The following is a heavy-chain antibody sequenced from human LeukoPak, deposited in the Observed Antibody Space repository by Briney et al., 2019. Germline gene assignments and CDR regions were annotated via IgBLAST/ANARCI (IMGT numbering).Heavy chain of an antibody. Sequence: GASVKVSCKASGYTFTSYDINWVRQATGQGLEWMGWMNPNSGNTGYAQKFQGRVTITRNTSISTAYMELSSLRSEDTAVYYCAMGVTTSRGYYWGQGTLVTVSS. V-gene: IGHV1-8*03. CDR2: MNPNSGNT. J-gene: IGHJ4*02. CDR3: AMGVTTSRGYY. CDR1: GYTFTSYD. D-gene: IGHD4-17*01.